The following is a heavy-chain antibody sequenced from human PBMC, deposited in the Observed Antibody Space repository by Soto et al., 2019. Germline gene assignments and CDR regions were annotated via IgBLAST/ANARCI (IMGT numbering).Heavy chain of an antibody. CDR3: AREMTIFGVAPGGGVDV. Sequence: PSETLSLTCAVSGGSISTFDYSWSWIRQAPGRGLEWIGSIYQSGRTYYIPSLKRRATMSLDKSKNQFSLKINSAVAADTARYYCAREMTIFGVAPGGGVDVGGQGTTVT. CDR2: IYQSGRT. CDR1: GGSISTFDYS. V-gene: IGHV4-30-2*01. D-gene: IGHD3-3*01. J-gene: IGHJ6*02.